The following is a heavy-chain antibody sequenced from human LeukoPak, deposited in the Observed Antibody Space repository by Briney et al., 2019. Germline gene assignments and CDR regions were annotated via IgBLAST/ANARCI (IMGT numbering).Heavy chain of an antibody. CDR3: AKGIVPAAANWFDP. CDR1: GFTFSSYA. V-gene: IGHV3-23*01. J-gene: IGHJ5*02. Sequence: GASLRLSCAASGFTFSSYAMSWVRQAPGKGPEWVSAISGSGGSTYYADSVKGRFTISRDNSKNTLYLQMNSLRAEDTAVYYCAKGIVPAAANWFDPWGQGTLVTVSS. D-gene: IGHD2-2*01. CDR2: ISGSGGST.